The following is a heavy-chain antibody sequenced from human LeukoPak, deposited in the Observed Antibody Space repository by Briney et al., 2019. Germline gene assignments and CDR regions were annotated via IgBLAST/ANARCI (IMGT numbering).Heavy chain of an antibody. V-gene: IGHV3-30*04. CDR3: ARDSSIAAFDY. CDR2: ISYDGSNK. CDR1: GFTFSSYA. Sequence: GGSLRLSCAASGFTFSSYAMHWVRQAPGKGLEWVAVISYDGSNKYYADSVKGRFTISRDNSKNTLYLQMNSLRAEDTAVYYCARDSSIAAFDYWGQGTLVTVSS. J-gene: IGHJ4*02. D-gene: IGHD6-6*01.